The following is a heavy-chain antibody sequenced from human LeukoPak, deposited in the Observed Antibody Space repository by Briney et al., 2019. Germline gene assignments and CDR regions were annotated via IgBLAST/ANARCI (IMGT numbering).Heavy chain of an antibody. J-gene: IGHJ4*02. CDR1: GGSFSTYY. CDR3: ARDEGDGSYFDN. CDR2: IYYSGST. Sequence: SETLSLTCTVSGGSFSTYYWSWIRQPPGKGLEWIGYIYYSGSTNYNPSLKSRVTISVDTSKNQCSLKLSSVTAADTAVYYCARDEGDGSYFDNWGQGTLVTVSS. V-gene: IGHV4-59*01. D-gene: IGHD5-24*01.